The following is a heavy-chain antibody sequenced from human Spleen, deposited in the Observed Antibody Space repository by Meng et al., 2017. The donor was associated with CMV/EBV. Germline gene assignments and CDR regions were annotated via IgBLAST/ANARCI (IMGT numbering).Heavy chain of an antibody. CDR3: AKDGRSNSDYPYFDY. CDR1: GFTFDDYA. J-gene: IGHJ4*02. Sequence: GGSLRLSCVVSGFTFDDYAMHWVRQGPGKGLEWVARINWKSGKMAYADSVKGRFTISRDDARNSLYLQMDSLRTEDTALYYCAKDGRSNSDYPYFDYWGQGVLVTVSS. CDR2: INWKSGKM. V-gene: IGHV3-9*01. D-gene: IGHD4-11*01.